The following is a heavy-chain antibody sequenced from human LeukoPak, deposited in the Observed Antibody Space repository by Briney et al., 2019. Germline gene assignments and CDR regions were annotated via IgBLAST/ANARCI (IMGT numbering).Heavy chain of an antibody. Sequence: GGSLRLSCAASGFTFSNYWISWVRQAPGKGLEWVANIKQDGSERYYVDSVKGRFTISRDNAKNSLYLQMNSLRAKDTAVYYCAREGFRSHSGYYYYDMDVWGQGTTVTVSS. CDR2: IKQDGSER. CDR1: GFTFSNYW. J-gene: IGHJ6*02. CDR3: AREGFRSHSGYYYYDMDV. V-gene: IGHV3-7*01. D-gene: IGHD6-25*01.